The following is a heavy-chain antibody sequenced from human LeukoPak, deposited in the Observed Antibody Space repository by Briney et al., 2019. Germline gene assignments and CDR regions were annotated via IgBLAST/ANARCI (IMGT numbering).Heavy chain of an antibody. D-gene: IGHD3-9*01. J-gene: IGHJ4*02. Sequence: PGGSLRLSCAASGFNFNVYSMNWVRQAPGKGLEWISYITGNTATIYYADSVKGRFTISRDNAENSLDLQMNSLRVEDTAVYYCARSTDWYADYWGQGTLVTVSS. CDR2: ITGNTATI. CDR3: ARSTDWYADY. CDR1: GFNFNVYS. V-gene: IGHV3-48*01.